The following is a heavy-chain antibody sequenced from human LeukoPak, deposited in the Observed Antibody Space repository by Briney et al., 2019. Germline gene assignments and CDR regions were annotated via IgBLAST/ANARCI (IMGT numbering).Heavy chain of an antibody. CDR1: GFTFSSYA. CDR3: AKGGKYSGSYWIDY. Sequence: GGPLRLSCAASGFTFSSYAMSWARQPPGKGLEWVSAISGSGGSTYYAASVKGRFTISRDNSKNTLYLQMNSLRAEDTAVYYCAKGGKYSGSYWIDYWGQGTLVTVSS. D-gene: IGHD1-26*01. J-gene: IGHJ4*02. CDR2: ISGSGGST. V-gene: IGHV3-23*01.